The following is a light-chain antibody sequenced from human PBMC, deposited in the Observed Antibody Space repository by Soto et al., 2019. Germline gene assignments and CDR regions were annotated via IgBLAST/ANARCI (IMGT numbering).Light chain of an antibody. CDR1: QSLNSNS. V-gene: IGKV3-20*01. CDR2: LAS. J-gene: IGKJ4*02. CDR3: QQYADSRT. Sequence: EIVLTQSPGTLSLSPGERATLSCRASQSLNSNSLAWYQQKPGQAPRLLIYLASSRAPGIPDRFTGSGSGTDFTLTISRLEPEDFAVYYCQQYADSRTFGLGTKVE.